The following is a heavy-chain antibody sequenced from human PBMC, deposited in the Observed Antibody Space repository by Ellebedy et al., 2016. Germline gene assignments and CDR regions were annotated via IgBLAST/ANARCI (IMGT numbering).Heavy chain of an antibody. CDR3: ARDPNYDILTGLIYYYYGMDV. CDR2: IIPIFGTA. CDR1: GGTFSSYA. V-gene: IGHV1-69*13. J-gene: IGHJ6*02. D-gene: IGHD3-9*01. Sequence: SVKVSCXASGGTFSSYAISWVRQAPGQGLEWMGGIIPIFGTANYAQKFQGRVTITADESTSTAYMELSSLRSEDTAVYYCARDPNYDILTGLIYYYYGMDVWGQGTTVTVSS.